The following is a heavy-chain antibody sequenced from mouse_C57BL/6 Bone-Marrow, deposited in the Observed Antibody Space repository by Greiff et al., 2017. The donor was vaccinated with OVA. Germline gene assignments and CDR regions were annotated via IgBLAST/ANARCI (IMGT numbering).Heavy chain of an antibody. Sequence: EVQVVESGGDLVKPGGSLKLSCAASGFTFSSYGMSWVRQTPDKRLEWVATISSGGSYTDYPDSVKGRFTISRDNAKNTLYLQMSSLKSEDTAMYYCARHVTTVVFDYWGQGTTLTVSS. CDR1: GFTFSSYG. CDR2: ISSGGSYT. D-gene: IGHD1-1*01. V-gene: IGHV5-6*01. CDR3: ARHVTTVVFDY. J-gene: IGHJ2*01.